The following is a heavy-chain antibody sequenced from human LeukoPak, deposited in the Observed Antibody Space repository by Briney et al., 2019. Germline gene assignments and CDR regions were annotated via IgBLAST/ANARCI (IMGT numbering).Heavy chain of an antibody. CDR2: IYYSGST. V-gene: IGHV4-30-4*01. J-gene: IGHJ4*02. D-gene: IGHD6-6*01. CDR1: GGSISSGDYY. Sequence: SETLSLTCTVSGGSISSGDYYWSWIRQPPGKGLEWIGYIYYSGSTYYNPPLESRVTISVDTSKNQFSLKLSSVTAADTAVYYCARDARQLDYWGQGTLVTVSS. CDR3: ARDARQLDY.